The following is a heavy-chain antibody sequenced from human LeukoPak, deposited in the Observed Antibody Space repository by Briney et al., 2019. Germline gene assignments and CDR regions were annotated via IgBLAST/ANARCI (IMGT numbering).Heavy chain of an antibody. CDR2: MNPNSGNT. D-gene: IGHD2-15*01. Sequence: ASVKVSCKASGYTFTSYDINWVRQATGQGLEWMGWMNPNSGNTGYAQKFQGRVTMTRNPSISTAYMELSRLRSEDTAVYYCARARVVVAATAPKHNWFDPWGQGTLVTVSS. CDR1: GYTFTSYD. J-gene: IGHJ5*02. CDR3: ARARVVVAATAPKHNWFDP. V-gene: IGHV1-8*01.